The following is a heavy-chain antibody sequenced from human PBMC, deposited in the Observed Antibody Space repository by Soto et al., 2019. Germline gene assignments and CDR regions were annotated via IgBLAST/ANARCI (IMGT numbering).Heavy chain of an antibody. J-gene: IGHJ4*02. D-gene: IGHD3-3*01. V-gene: IGHV4-59*01. CDR2: IYYTGST. CDR1: GGSISSYY. Sequence: QVQLQESGPGLVKPSETLSLTCTVSGGSISSYYWSWIRQPPGKGLEGIAYIYYTGSTNYNPSLKSRVSLSADTAKKQFSLKLISVTAADTAMYYCARVDRSGSYFDYWGQGTLVTVSA. CDR3: ARVDRSGSYFDY.